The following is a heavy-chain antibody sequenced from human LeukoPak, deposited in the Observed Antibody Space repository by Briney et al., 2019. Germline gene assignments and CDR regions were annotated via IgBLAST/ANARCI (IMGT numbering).Heavy chain of an antibody. CDR1: GGTFSSYA. CDR2: IIPIFGTA. Sequence: SVKVSCKASGGTFSSYAISWVRQAPGQGLEWMGGIIPIFGTANYAQKFQGRVTITADKSTSTAYMELSSLRSEDTAVYYCARAGDSSGYSGFESYYYMDVWGKGTTVTVSS. CDR3: ARAGDSSGYSGFESYYYMDV. J-gene: IGHJ6*03. D-gene: IGHD3-22*01. V-gene: IGHV1-69*06.